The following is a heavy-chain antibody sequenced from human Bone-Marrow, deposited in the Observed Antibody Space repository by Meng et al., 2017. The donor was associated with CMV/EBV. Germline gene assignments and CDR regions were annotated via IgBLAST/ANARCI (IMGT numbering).Heavy chain of an antibody. V-gene: IGHV1-8*03. Sequence: ASVKVSCKASGYTFTSYDINWVRQATGQGLEWMGWMNPNSGNTGYAQKFQGRVTITRNTSISTAYMELSSLRSEDTAVYYCARGPQSYYDFWSGYFTVYYFDYWGHGTLVTVSS. CDR1: GYTFTSYD. J-gene: IGHJ4*01. CDR2: MNPNSGNT. CDR3: ARGPQSYYDFWSGYFTVYYFDY. D-gene: IGHD3-3*01.